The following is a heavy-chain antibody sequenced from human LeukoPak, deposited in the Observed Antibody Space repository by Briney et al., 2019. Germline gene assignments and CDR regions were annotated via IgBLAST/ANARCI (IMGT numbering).Heavy chain of an antibody. CDR3: ARGAGGYADY. Sequence: ASVKVSCKASGYTFINYGITWLRQAPGQGLEWMGWSSAKNGNTNAQKFQGRVTMTTDTSTSTAYMELTSLRYDDTAVYYCARGAGGYADYWGQGTLVTVSS. D-gene: IGHD5-12*01. CDR2: SSAKNGNT. V-gene: IGHV1-18*01. CDR1: GYTFINYG. J-gene: IGHJ4*02.